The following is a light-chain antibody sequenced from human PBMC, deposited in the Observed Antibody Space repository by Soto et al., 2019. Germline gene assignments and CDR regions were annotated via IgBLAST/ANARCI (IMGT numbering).Light chain of an antibody. V-gene: IGLV2-14*01. CDR1: SSDAGGYYY. J-gene: IGLJ2*01. CDR3: SSYTSSSAPHVV. CDR2: EVT. Sequence: QSVLTQPASVSGSPGQSITISCTGTSSDAGGYYYVSWYQHHPGKAPKLIIYEVTNRPSGVSYRFSGSKSGNTASLIISGLQAEDAADYDCSSYTSSSAPHVVFGGGTQLTVL.